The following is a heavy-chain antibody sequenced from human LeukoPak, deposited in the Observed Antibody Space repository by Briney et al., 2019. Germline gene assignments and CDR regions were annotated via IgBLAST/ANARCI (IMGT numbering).Heavy chain of an antibody. CDR3: AREVGYSSSWFGRFDP. CDR1: GYTFTGYY. CDR2: SNPNSGGT. D-gene: IGHD6-13*01. J-gene: IGHJ5*02. V-gene: IGHV1-2*06. Sequence: ASVKVSCKASGYTFTGYYIHWVRQAPGQGLEWMGRSNPNSGGTNYAQKFQGRVTMTRDTSASTVYMELSRPRSDDTAVYYCAREVGYSSSWFGRFDPWGQGTLVTVSS.